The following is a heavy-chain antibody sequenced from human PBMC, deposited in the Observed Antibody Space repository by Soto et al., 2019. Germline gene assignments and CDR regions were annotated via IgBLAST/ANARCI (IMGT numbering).Heavy chain of an antibody. J-gene: IGHJ1*01. D-gene: IGHD1-26*01. CDR2: IYYSGAT. V-gene: IGHV4-39*02. CDR1: GGSISTSSYY. CDR3: ARLAYSGYLQT. Sequence: SETLSLTCDVSGGSISTSSYYWGWIRQPPGKGLEWIASIYYSGATYYNPSLQSRVTISVDTSNNRFSLTLSSLTAADTAVYFCARLAYSGYLQTWGQGSLVTVSS.